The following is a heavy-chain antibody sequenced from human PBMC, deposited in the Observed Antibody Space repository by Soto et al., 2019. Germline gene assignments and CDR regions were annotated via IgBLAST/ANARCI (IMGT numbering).Heavy chain of an antibody. CDR2: ISSSSSYI. CDR3: GRDVGGGGYGARDAFDI. V-gene: IGHV3-11*06. CDR1: GFTFSDYY. Sequence: PGGSLRLSCAASGFTFSDYYMSWIRQAPGKGLEWVSYISSSSSYIYYADSVKGRFTISRDNAKNSLYLQMNSLRAEDTAVYYCGRDVGGGGYGARDAFDIWGQGTMVTVSS. J-gene: IGHJ3*02. D-gene: IGHD4-17*01.